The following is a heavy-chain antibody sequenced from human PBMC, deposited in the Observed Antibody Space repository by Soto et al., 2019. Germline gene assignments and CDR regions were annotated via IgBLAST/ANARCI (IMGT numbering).Heavy chain of an antibody. Sequence: QVQLVQSGAEVKKPGASVKVSCKASGYTFTSYYMHWVRQAPGQGLEWMGIINPSGGSTSYAQKFQGRVTMTRDTSTSTVYMELSSLRSEDTAVYYCARTRSVGGYDLQYYFDYWGQGTLVTVSS. CDR2: INPSGGST. V-gene: IGHV1-46*01. CDR3: ARTRSVGGYDLQYYFDY. CDR1: GYTFTSYY. J-gene: IGHJ4*02. D-gene: IGHD5-12*01.